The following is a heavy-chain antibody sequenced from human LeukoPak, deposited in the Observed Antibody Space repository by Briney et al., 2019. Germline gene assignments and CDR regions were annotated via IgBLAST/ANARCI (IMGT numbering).Heavy chain of an antibody. CDR2: IYYSGST. CDR3: ARQANIAAAGTGVDP. Sequence: SETLSLTCTVSGGSMSSYYWSWIRQPPGKGLEWIGYIYYSGSTNYNPSLKSRVTISVDTSKNQFSLKLSSVTAADTAVYYCARQANIAAAGTGVDPWGQGTLVTVSS. V-gene: IGHV4-59*08. CDR1: GGSMSSYY. D-gene: IGHD6-13*01. J-gene: IGHJ5*02.